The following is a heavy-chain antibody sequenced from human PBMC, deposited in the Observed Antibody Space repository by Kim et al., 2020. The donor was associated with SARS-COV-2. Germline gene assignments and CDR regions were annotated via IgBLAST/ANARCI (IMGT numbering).Heavy chain of an antibody. CDR3: ARDQGSGSSDY. Sequence: IYYADSVKGRFTISRDNAKNSLYLQMNSLRAEDTAVYYCARDQGSGSSDYWGQGTLVTVSS. D-gene: IGHD1-26*01. CDR2: I. V-gene: IGHV3-21*01. J-gene: IGHJ4*02.